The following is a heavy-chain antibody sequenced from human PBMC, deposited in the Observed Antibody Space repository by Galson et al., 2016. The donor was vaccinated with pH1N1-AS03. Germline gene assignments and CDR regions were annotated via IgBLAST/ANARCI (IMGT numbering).Heavy chain of an antibody. Sequence: SVKVSCKASGGTFSTNGFTWVRQVPGQGLEWMGRIIPMLGRGNYAQKFQGRVTIIADISTSTTYMELSNLTSEDTAIYYCARERDSSSSSIFAYWGQGTQVTVSS. CDR3: ARERDSSSSSIFAY. D-gene: IGHD6-6*01. J-gene: IGHJ4*02. CDR1: GGTFSTNG. V-gene: IGHV1-69*04. CDR2: IIPMLGRG.